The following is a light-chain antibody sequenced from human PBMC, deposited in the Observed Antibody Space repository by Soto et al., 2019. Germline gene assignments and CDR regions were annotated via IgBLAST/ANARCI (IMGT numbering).Light chain of an antibody. CDR3: QSYDSSLSVYV. V-gene: IGLV1-40*01. J-gene: IGLJ1*01. Sequence: QSVLTQPPSVSWAPGQRVTISCTGSSSNIGAGYDVHWYQQLPGTAPKLLIYGNSNRPSGVPDRFSGSKSGTSASLAITGLQAEDEADYYCQSYDSSLSVYVFGTGTKSPS. CDR2: GNS. CDR1: SSNIGAGYD.